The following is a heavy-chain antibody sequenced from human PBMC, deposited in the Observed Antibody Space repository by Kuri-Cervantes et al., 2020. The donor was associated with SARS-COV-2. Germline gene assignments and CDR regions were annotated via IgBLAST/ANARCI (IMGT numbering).Heavy chain of an antibody. CDR1: GFTFSSYA. V-gene: IGHV3-30-3*01. CDR3: TRESEKRVSKSFDS. Sequence: GEPLKISCAASGFTFSSYAMHWVRQAPGKGLEWVAVISYDGSNKYYADSVKGRFTISRDNAKNSVYLQMSSLRAGDTALYYCTRESEKRVSKSFDSWGQGTLVTVSS. D-gene: IGHD1-14*01. CDR2: ISYDGSNK. J-gene: IGHJ4*02.